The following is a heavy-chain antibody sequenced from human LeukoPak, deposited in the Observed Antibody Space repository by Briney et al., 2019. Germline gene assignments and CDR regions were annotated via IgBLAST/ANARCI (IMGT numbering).Heavy chain of an antibody. CDR2: ISSSAGTI. J-gene: IGHJ4*02. D-gene: IGHD3-10*01. CDR3: ARAGQEWFGELGFDQ. Sequence: GGSLRLSCAASGFTFSDYYMSWIRQAPGKGLECVSYISSSAGTIYYADSVKGRFTISRDNARNSLYLQTNSLRAEDTAVYYCARAGQEWFGELGFDQWGQGTLVIVSS. V-gene: IGHV3-11*04. CDR1: GFTFSDYY.